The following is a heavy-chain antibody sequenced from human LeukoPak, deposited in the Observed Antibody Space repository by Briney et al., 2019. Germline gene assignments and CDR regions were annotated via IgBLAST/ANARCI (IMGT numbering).Heavy chain of an antibody. CDR1: GFTFSDYY. CDR2: ISIRGSTI. CDR3: ARERPDYYYNMDV. Sequence: PRRSLRLSCAASGFTFSDYYISWIRPAPAEGLEWVLCISIRGSTISYARSLKGRFTFLRNNAKNSLYLEMNRLRPGARAWYYCARERPDYYYNMDVWGKGTTVTVSS. V-gene: IGHV3-11*04. D-gene: IGHD1-14*01. J-gene: IGHJ6*03.